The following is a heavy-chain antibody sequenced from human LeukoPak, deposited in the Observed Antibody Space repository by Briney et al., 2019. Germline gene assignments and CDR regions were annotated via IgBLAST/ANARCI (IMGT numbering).Heavy chain of an antibody. J-gene: IGHJ4*02. V-gene: IGHV4-30-4*01. CDR3: ARGDYDFSFDY. CDR1: GDSISSGDYY. Sequence: PSETLSLTCTVSGDSISSGDYYWKWIRKPPGKGPEWIGYIYSSGSAYYNPSLLSRLTISVDTSKNQFSLNLSSVTAADTAVYYCARGDYDFSFDYWGQGTLVTVSS. D-gene: IGHD3-3*01. CDR2: IYSSGSA.